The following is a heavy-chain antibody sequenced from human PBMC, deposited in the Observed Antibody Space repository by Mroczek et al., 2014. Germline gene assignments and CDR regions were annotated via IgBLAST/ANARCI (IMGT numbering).Heavy chain of an antibody. V-gene: IGHV4-39*01. Sequence: QVQLQQWGPGLVKPSETLSLTCTVSGGSGISSSSYYWGWIRQPPGKGLEWIGSIYYSGSTYYNPSLKSRVTISVDTSKNQFSLKLSSVTAADTAVYYCARQGSPVVVVPAAPDYWGQGTLVTVSS. CDR3: ARQGSPVVVVPAAPDY. CDR1: GGSGISSSSYY. D-gene: IGHD2-2*01. CDR2: IYYSGST. J-gene: IGHJ4*02.